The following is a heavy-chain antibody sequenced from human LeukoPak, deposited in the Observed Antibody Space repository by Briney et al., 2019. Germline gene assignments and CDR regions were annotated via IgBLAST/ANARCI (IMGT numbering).Heavy chain of an antibody. J-gene: IGHJ6*03. Sequence: SGTLSLTCTVSSYSISRGYYWGWIRQSPGKGLEWIGNIYHTGSTSYNPSLESRVTISLDLSKNQFSLRLSSVTAADTALYYCAKGRLWFGELPPQEYYMDVWGKGTTVTISS. D-gene: IGHD3-10*01. CDR3: AKGRLWFGELPPQEYYMDV. CDR2: IYHTGST. V-gene: IGHV4-38-2*02. CDR1: SYSISRGYY.